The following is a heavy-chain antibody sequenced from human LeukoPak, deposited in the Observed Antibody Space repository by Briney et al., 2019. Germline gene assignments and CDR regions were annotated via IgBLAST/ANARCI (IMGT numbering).Heavy chain of an antibody. CDR1: GGSFSGYY. V-gene: IGHV4-34*01. CDR2: INHSGST. Sequence: SETLSLTCAVYGGSFSGYYWSWIRQPPGKGLEWIGEINHSGSTNYNPSLKSRVTISVDTSKNQFSLKLSSVIAADTAVYYCARGFVSTTSYFDYWGQGTLVTVSS. D-gene: IGHD5/OR15-5a*01. CDR3: ARGFVSTTSYFDY. J-gene: IGHJ4*02.